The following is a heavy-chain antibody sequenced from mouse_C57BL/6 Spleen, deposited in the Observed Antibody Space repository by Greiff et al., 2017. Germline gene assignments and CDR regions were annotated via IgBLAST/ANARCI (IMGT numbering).Heavy chain of an antibody. D-gene: IGHD2-5*01. V-gene: IGHV1-55*01. CDR2: IYPGSGST. CDR1: GYTFTSYW. Sequence: VQLQQPGAELVKPGASVKMSCKASGYTFTSYWITWVKQRPGQGLEWIGDIYPGSGSTNYNEKFKSKATLTVDTSSSTAYMQLSSLTSEDSAVYYCAREPYSNSTWFAYWGQGTLVTVSA. J-gene: IGHJ3*01. CDR3: AREPYSNSTWFAY.